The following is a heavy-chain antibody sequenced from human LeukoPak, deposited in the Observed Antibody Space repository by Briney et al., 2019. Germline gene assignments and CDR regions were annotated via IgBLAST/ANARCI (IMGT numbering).Heavy chain of an antibody. J-gene: IGHJ4*02. CDR1: GGTFSSYA. Sequence: AASVKVPCKASGGTFSSYAISWVRQAPGQGLEWMGRIIPILGIANYTQKFQGRVTITRDTSASTAYMELSSLRSEDTAVYYCARGEWLVPGDYWGQGTLVTVSS. V-gene: IGHV1-69*04. CDR2: IIPILGIA. CDR3: ARGEWLVPGDY. D-gene: IGHD6-19*01.